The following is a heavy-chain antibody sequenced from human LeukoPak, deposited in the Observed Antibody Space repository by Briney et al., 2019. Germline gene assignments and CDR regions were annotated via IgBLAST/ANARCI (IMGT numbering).Heavy chain of an antibody. V-gene: IGHV3-30*02. CDR1: GFTFSSYG. J-gene: IGHJ5*02. CDR2: IRYDGSNK. CDR3: AKRGGKSGLFDP. D-gene: IGHD3-3*01. Sequence: GGSLRLSCAASGFTFSSYGMHWVRQAPGKGLEWVAFIRYDGSNKYYADSVKGRFTISRHNSKHTLYLKMISLRAEATAVYYCAKRGGKSGLFDPWGQGTLVTVSS.